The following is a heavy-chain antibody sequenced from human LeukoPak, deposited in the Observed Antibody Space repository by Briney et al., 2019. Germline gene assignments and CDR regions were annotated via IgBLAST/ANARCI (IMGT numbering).Heavy chain of an antibody. CDR3: ATTGYGSGSYFGGFDL. V-gene: IGHV4-38-2*02. CDR1: GYSISDGNY. Sequence: PSETLSLTCTVSGYSISDGNYWGWIRQPPGKGLEWIGSIFHTGSTYDNPSLKSRVTISVDTSKNQFSLKLSSVTAADTAVYYCATTGYGSGSYFGGFDLWGRGTLVTVSS. D-gene: IGHD3-10*01. CDR2: IFHTGST. J-gene: IGHJ2*01.